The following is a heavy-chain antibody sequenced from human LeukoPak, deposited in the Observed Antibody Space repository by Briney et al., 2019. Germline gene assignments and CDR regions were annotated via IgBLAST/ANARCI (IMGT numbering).Heavy chain of an antibody. V-gene: IGHV1-3*01. CDR2: INAGNGNT. Sequence: ASVKVSCKASGYTFTSYAMHWVRRAPGQRLEWMGWINAGNGNTKYSQKFQGRVTITRDTSASTAYMELSSLRSEDTAVYYCARGYCSSTSCYRPYYYYGMDVWGQGTTVTVSS. CDR1: GYTFTSYA. D-gene: IGHD2-2*02. CDR3: ARGYCSSTSCYRPYYYYGMDV. J-gene: IGHJ6*02.